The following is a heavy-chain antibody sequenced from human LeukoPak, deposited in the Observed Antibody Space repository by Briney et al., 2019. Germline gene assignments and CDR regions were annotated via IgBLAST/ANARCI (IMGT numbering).Heavy chain of an antibody. Sequence: GGSLRLSCAASGFTFSSYGMNWVRQAPGKGLEWVSNIKQDGSEKYYVDSVKGRFTISRDNANNSLYLQMNSLRAEDTAVYYCARRLRGLITYYFDYWGQGTLVTVSS. V-gene: IGHV3-7*04. D-gene: IGHD3-10*01. CDR1: GFTFSSYG. J-gene: IGHJ4*02. CDR2: IKQDGSEK. CDR3: ARRLRGLITYYFDY.